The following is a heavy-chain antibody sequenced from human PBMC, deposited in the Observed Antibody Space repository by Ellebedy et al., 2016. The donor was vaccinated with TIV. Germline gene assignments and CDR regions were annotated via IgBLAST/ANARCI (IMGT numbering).Heavy chain of an antibody. Sequence: SETLSLTXTVSGGSISSNIHYWGWVRQPQGKGLEWIGSIYYIGTTYYNPSLKSRVTISVDTSKNQFSLKLYSVTAADTAVYYCARRDSLTTRVIDSWGQGTLVTVSS. CDR3: ARRDSLTTRVIDS. CDR2: IYYIGTT. CDR1: GGSISSNIHY. D-gene: IGHD3-9*01. V-gene: IGHV4-39*01. J-gene: IGHJ4*02.